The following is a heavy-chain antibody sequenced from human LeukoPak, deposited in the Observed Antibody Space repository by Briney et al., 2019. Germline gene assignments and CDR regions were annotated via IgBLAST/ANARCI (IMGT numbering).Heavy chain of an antibody. CDR3: ARYSSSFPEFDY. D-gene: IGHD6-13*01. CDR2: IYYSGST. CDR1: GGSISSYY. J-gene: IGHJ4*02. V-gene: IGHV4-59*01. Sequence: SETLSLTCTVSGGSISSYYWSWIRQPPGKGLKWIGYIYYSGSTNYNPSLKSRVTISVDTSKNQFSLKLSSVTAADTAVYYCARYSSSFPEFDYWGQGTLVTVSS.